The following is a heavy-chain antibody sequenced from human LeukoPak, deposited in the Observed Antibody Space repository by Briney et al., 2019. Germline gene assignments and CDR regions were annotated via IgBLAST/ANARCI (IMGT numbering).Heavy chain of an antibody. D-gene: IGHD3/OR15-3a*01. CDR1: GYTFTGYY. CDR3: ARVAWTAYAFDI. J-gene: IGHJ3*02. CDR2: INPNSGGT. Sequence: GASVKVSCKASGYTFTGYYIHWVRQAPGQGLKWMGCINPNSGGTNYAQKFQGRVTMTRETPISTAYMELSRLRSDDKAVYYCARVAWTAYAFDIWGQGTMVTVSS. V-gene: IGHV1-2*02.